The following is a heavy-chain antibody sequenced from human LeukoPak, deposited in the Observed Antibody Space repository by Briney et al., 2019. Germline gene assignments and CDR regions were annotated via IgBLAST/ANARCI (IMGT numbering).Heavy chain of an antibody. J-gene: IGHJ4*02. Sequence: PGGSLRLSCAASGFTFSSYAMSWVRQAPGKGLEWVPAISGSGGSTYYADSVKGRFTISRDNSKNTLYLQMNSLRAEDTAVYYCAPGGRTGGVLLSGYWGQGTLVTVSS. CDR3: APGGRTGGVLLSGY. CDR1: GFTFSSYA. V-gene: IGHV3-23*01. CDR2: ISGSGGST. D-gene: IGHD2-8*02.